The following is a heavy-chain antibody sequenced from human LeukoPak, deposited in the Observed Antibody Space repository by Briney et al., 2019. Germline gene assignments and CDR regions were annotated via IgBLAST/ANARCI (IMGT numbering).Heavy chain of an antibody. J-gene: IGHJ4*02. CDR1: SGCLSRVDYY. CDR2: IYYRGST. CDR3: ARSLLIGYYLIGY. D-gene: IGHD3-22*01. V-gene: IGHV4-30-4*01. Sequence: SETLSLTCAVSSGCLSRVDYYCGWIRQPPGRGLEWIEYIYYRGSTYYNPSLKSRVTISVDTSKNEFFRKLSSVTAADTAVYYCARSLLIGYYLIGYWGRGTLVSVSS.